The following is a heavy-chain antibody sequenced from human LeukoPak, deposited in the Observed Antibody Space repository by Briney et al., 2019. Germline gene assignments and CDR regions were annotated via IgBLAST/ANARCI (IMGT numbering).Heavy chain of an antibody. CDR3: ARDLSSGGTYGSGGSTFDY. V-gene: IGHV1-8*01. D-gene: IGHD3-10*01. J-gene: IGHJ4*02. CDR2: MNPNSGNT. CDR1: GYTFTSYD. Sequence: GASVKVSCKASGYTFTSYDINWVRQATGQGLEWMGWMNPNSGNTGYAQKFQGRVTMTRNTSISTAYMELSSLRSEDTAVYYCARDLSSGGTYGSGGSTFDYWGQGTLVTVSS.